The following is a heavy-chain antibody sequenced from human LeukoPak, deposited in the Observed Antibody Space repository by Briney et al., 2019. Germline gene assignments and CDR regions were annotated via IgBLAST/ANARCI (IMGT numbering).Heavy chain of an antibody. Sequence: SVKVSCKASGGTFSSYAISWVRQAPGQGLEWMGGIIPIFGTANYARKFQGRVTITADESTSTAYMELSSLRSEDTAVYYCARAERGYSYGYEVYFDYWGQGTLVTVSS. CDR3: ARAERGYSYGYEVYFDY. V-gene: IGHV1-69*13. CDR1: GGTFSSYA. D-gene: IGHD5-18*01. J-gene: IGHJ4*02. CDR2: IIPIFGTA.